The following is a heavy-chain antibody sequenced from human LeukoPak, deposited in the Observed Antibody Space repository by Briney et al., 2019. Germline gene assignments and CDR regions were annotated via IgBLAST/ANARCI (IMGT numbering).Heavy chain of an antibody. J-gene: IGHJ4*02. D-gene: IGHD6-13*01. CDR1: GYTFSNYG. CDR3: ARPAERQLRYYFDY. CDR2: ISAYNGDT. Sequence: GASVKVSCKATGYTFSNYGISWVRQAPGQGLEWMGWISAYNGDTNYAQELHGRVTMTTDTSTSTAYMELRSLRADDTAVYYCARPAERQLRYYFDYWGQGTLVTVSS. V-gene: IGHV1-18*01.